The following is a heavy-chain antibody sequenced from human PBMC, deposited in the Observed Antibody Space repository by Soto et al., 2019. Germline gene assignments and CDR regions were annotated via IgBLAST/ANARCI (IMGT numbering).Heavy chain of an antibody. V-gene: IGHV2-70*01. J-gene: IGHJ4*02. CDR3: ARIRDSGTYPKGGYFDS. Sequence: GSGPTLVNPTQTLTLTCTFSGFSLSTSGMSVSWIRQPPGKALEWLAFIDWDDDKYYSTSLKTRLTISKDTSKNQVVLTMTNMDPVDTATYYCARIRDSGTYPKGGYFDSWGQGTLVTVSS. CDR1: GFSLSTSGMS. CDR2: IDWDDDK. D-gene: IGHD1-26*01.